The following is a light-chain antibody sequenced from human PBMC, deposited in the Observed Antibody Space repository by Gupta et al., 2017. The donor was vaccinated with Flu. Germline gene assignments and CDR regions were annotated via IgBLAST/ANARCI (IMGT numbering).Light chain of an antibody. CDR2: GNS. Sequence: QSVLTQPPSVSGAPGQRVTIPCTGSSSNIGAGYDVHWYQQLPGTAPKLLIYGNSNRPSGVPDRFSGSKSGTSAFLAITGLQAEDEADYYCQSYDSSLSGFVVFGGGTKLTVL. CDR1: SSNIGAGYD. V-gene: IGLV1-40*01. CDR3: QSYDSSLSGFVV. J-gene: IGLJ2*01.